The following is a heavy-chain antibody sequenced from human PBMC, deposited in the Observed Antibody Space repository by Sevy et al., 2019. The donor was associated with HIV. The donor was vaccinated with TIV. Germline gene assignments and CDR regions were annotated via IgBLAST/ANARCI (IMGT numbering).Heavy chain of an antibody. CDR2: IGSSGSYI. Sequence: GGSLRLSCAASGFTFSTYSMTWVRQAPGKGLEWVSFIGSSGSYIYYADSLMGRFTVSRDNAKNSLYLQMNSLRAEDTAVYYCARDQGEGNYYDSSGYYYGGSLDHWGQGTLVTVSS. CDR3: ARDQGEGNYYDSSGYYYGGSLDH. V-gene: IGHV3-21*01. D-gene: IGHD3-22*01. J-gene: IGHJ4*02. CDR1: GFTFSTYS.